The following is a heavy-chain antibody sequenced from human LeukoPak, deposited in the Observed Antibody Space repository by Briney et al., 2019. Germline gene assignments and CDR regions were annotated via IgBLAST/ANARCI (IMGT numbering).Heavy chain of an antibody. J-gene: IGHJ4*02. CDR1: GYDFDRYW. V-gene: IGHV5-51*01. CDR2: IWPDDYRV. D-gene: IGHD5-12*01. Sequence: GESLKISCKASGYDFDRYWIGWVRQVPGRGLEWMAIIWPDDYRVRYNPAFQDQVTISADRSTTSAHLQWRSLKSSDTAMYYCARIGGSDSFAYWGQGSRVTVSS. CDR3: ARIGGSDSFAY.